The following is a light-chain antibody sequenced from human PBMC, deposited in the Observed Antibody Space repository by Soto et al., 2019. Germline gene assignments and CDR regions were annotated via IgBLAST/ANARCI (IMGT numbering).Light chain of an antibody. Sequence: DIQMTQSPSTLSASVGDRVTITCRASQTLRTWLAWYQQKPGKAPKLLIYDVSILQSGVPSRFSGRGSVTEFTLTISSLQPDDFATYYCQQYNGYPLTFGGGTKVEF. V-gene: IGKV1-5*01. J-gene: IGKJ4*01. CDR1: QTLRTW. CDR3: QQYNGYPLT. CDR2: DVS.